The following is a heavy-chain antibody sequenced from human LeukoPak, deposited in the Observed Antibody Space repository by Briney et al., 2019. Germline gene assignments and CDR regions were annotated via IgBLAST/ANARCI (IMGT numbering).Heavy chain of an antibody. CDR3: ARGDLRDYGGNFDY. CDR1: GGSISSYY. V-gene: IGHV4-59*08. D-gene: IGHD4-23*01. CDR2: IYYSGST. Sequence: SETLSLTCTVSGGSISSYYWSWIRQPPGKGLEWIGYIYYSGSTNYNPSLKSRVTISVDTSKNQFSLKRSSVTAADTAVYYCARGDLRDYGGNFDYWGQGTLVTVSS. J-gene: IGHJ4*02.